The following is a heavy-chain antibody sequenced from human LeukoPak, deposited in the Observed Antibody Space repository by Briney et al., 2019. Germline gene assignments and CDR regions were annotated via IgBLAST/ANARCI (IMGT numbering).Heavy chain of an antibody. Sequence: QAGGSLRLSCAASGFTFSSYAMSWVRQAPGKGLEWVSVISPSGDRTYYADSVKGRFTISRDNSKNTLYLQMNSLRAEDTAVYYCATASDSSGYYSGWFDPWGQGTLVTVSS. CDR3: ATASDSSGYYSGWFDP. J-gene: IGHJ5*02. V-gene: IGHV3-23*01. D-gene: IGHD3-22*01. CDR1: GFTFSSYA. CDR2: ISPSGDRT.